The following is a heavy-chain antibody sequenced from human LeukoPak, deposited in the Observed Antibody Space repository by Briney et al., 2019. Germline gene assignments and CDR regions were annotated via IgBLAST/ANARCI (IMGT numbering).Heavy chain of an antibody. CDR2: TAGNNGNT. Sequence: ASVKVCCKCSGYTFSGYGISWVRQGPGQGLGWVGWTAGNNGNTNYAPSLQGRVTMTTDTSTSTAYMELTSLRSDDTAVYYCARDQRNSGSYRFEYWGQGTMVTVSS. CDR1: GYTFSGYG. D-gene: IGHD1-26*01. V-gene: IGHV1-18*01. CDR3: ARDQRNSGSYRFEY. J-gene: IGHJ4*02.